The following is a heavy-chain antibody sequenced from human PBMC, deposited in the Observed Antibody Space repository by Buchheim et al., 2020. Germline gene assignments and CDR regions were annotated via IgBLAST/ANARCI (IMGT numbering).Heavy chain of an antibody. CDR2: VNPNGGAT. CDR1: EYTRHH. V-gene: IGHV1-2*02. D-gene: IGHD5-12*01. CDR3: AIATDLVNPANPTFDS. Sequence: QVQLVQSGAEVKTPGASVKVSCKTSEYTRHHTHWLRQAPGQELEWVGSVNPNGGATNYAQRFQGRVAMTWDTSIRTTYMELSSLTSDDTAVFYCAIATDLVNPANPTFDSWGQGTL. J-gene: IGHJ4*02.